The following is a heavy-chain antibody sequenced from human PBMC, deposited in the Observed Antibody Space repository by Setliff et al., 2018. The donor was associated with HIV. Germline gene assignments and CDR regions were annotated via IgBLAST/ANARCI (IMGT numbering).Heavy chain of an antibody. D-gene: IGHD3-10*01. CDR1: GGSISSSSYY. Sequence: SETLSLTCTVSGGSISSSSYYWGWIRQPPGKGLEWIGSIYYSGSTYYNPSLKSRVTISVDKSKNQFSLKLNSVTAADTAMYYCARGSVLLWFGELSYDAFDIWGQGTMVTVSS. J-gene: IGHJ3*02. CDR2: IYYSGST. CDR3: ARGSVLLWFGELSYDAFDI. V-gene: IGHV4-39*07.